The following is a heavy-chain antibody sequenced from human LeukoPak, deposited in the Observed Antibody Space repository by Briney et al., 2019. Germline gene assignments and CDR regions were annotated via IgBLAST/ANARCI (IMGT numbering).Heavy chain of an antibody. Sequence: GGSLRLSCAASGFTFSSYGMHCVRQAPGKGLEGVAFIRYDGSNKYYADSVKGRFTISRDNSKNTLYLQMNSRRAEDTAVYYCAKDQNSGSYGPDDYWGQGTLVTVSS. CDR2: IRYDGSNK. V-gene: IGHV3-30*02. CDR3: AKDQNSGSYGPDDY. D-gene: IGHD1-26*01. J-gene: IGHJ4*02. CDR1: GFTFSSYG.